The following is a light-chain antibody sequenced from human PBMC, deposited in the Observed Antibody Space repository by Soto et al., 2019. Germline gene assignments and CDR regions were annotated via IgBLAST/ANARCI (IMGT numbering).Light chain of an antibody. Sequence: QSVLTQPASVSGSPGQSITISCTGTRSDVGGYNYVSWYQQHPGKAPKLLTYDVSNRPSRVSNRFSGSKCGTTASLTISGLQAEDEAYYYCSSYTSSSTLVLFGGGTKLTVL. CDR3: SSYTSSSTLVL. CDR2: DVS. CDR1: RSDVGGYNY. J-gene: IGLJ2*01. V-gene: IGLV2-14*01.